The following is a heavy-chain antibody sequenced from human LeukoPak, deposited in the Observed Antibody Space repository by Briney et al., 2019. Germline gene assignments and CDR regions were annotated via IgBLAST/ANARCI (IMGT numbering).Heavy chain of an antibody. CDR1: GYTFTSYD. CDR3: ARNGPANYYYYYMDV. CDR2: MNPNSGNT. D-gene: IGHD2-2*01. V-gene: IGHV1-8*01. J-gene: IGHJ6*03. Sequence: ASVKVSCKASGYTFTSYDINWVRQATGQGLEWMGWMNPNSGNTGYAQKFQGRVTMTRNTSISTAYMELSSLRSEDTAVYFCARNGPANYYYYYMDVWGKGTTVTVSS.